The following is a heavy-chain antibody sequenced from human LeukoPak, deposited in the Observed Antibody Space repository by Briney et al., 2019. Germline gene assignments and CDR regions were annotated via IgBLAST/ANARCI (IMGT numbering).Heavy chain of an antibody. CDR3: ARHYYSDPFDY. CDR1: GAFISSYY. J-gene: IGHJ4*02. CDR2: IDYSGST. Sequence: EXLSLTXTVSGAFISSYYWSWIRQPPGKGLEWIGYIDYSGSTNYNPSLKSRVSISVDTSKKQFSLKLSSVTAADTAVYYCARHYYSDPFDYWGQGTLVTXXS. V-gene: IGHV4-59*01. D-gene: IGHD4-17*01.